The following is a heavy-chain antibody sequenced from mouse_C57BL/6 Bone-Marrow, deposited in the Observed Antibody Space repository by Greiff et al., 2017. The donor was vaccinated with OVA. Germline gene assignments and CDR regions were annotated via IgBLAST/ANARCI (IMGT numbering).Heavy chain of an antibody. CDR1: GFSFNTYA. CDR2: IRSKSNNYAT. Sequence: EVHLVESGGGLVQPKGSLKLSCAASGFSFNTYAMNWVRQAPGKGLEWVARIRSKSNNYATYYADSVKDRFTISRDDSESMLYLQMNNLKTEDTAMYYCVRLYYYGSSPYWYFDVWGTGTTVTVSS. J-gene: IGHJ1*03. V-gene: IGHV10-1*01. D-gene: IGHD1-1*01. CDR3: VRLYYYGSSPYWYFDV.